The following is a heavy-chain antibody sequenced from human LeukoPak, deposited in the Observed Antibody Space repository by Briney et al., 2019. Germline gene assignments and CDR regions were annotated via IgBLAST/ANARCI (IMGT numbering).Heavy chain of an antibody. D-gene: IGHD3-9*01. V-gene: IGHV3-30-3*01. Sequence: GRSLRLSCAASGFNFSSYAMHWVRQAPGKGLEWVAVISYDGSNKYYADSVKGRFTISRDNSKNTLYLQMNSLRAEDTAVYYCARDGHYDILTGYFQDWGQGTLVTVSS. CDR2: ISYDGSNK. CDR3: ARDGHYDILTGYFQD. CDR1: GFNFSSYA. J-gene: IGHJ1*01.